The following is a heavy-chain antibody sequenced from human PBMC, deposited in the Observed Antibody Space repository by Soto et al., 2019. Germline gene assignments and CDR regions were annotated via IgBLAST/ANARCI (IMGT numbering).Heavy chain of an antibody. Sequence: QVQLQESGPGLVKPSETLSLTCTVSGDSMTKYYWSWIRQPAGKGLEWIGRIDTSGSTNYNPSLKRRVTLSIDTSTNPSSLTLKYVTAADTVVYYCARTVGAAYYFDFWGQGALVTVSS. CDR2: IDTSGST. J-gene: IGHJ4*02. D-gene: IGHD1-26*01. CDR1: GDSMTKYY. V-gene: IGHV4-4*07. CDR3: ARTVGAAYYFDF.